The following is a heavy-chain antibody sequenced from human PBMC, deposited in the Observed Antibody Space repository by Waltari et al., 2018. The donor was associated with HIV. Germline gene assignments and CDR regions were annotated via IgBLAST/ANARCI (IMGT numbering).Heavy chain of an antibody. Sequence: EVRLVQSGAEVKRPGDSLKISCKASGYTFTNYWIGWVGQTAGKGLEWIGVICPHTSRGQYTPAFHGRGEISTDWSTRTAHLEWRSLTALDTGVYYCARRPDYGGDWFDSWGQGTLVTVSS. J-gene: IGHJ5*01. CDR1: GYTFTNYW. D-gene: IGHD3-16*01. CDR2: ICPHTSRG. CDR3: ARRPDYGGDWFDS. V-gene: IGHV5-51*03.